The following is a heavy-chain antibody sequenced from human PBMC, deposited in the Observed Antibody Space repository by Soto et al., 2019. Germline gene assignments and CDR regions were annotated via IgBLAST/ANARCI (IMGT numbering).Heavy chain of an antibody. CDR1: GYTFSSYT. J-gene: IGHJ3*02. CDR2: IIPILGIA. CDR3: ARDRQYCSSTSCYDGYAFDI. V-gene: IGHV1-69*04. Sequence: SVKVSCKASGYTFSSYTISWVRQAPGQGLEWMGRIIPILGIANYAQKFQGRVTITADKSTSTAYMELSSLRSEDTAVYYCARDRQYCSSTSCYDGYAFDIWGQGTMVTVSS. D-gene: IGHD2-2*01.